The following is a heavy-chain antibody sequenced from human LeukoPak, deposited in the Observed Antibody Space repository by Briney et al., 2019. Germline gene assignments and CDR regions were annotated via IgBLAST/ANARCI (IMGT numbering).Heavy chain of an antibody. Sequence: GKSLRLSCAASGFTFSSYGMHWVRQAPGKGLEWVAVILSDGSKEFYTDSVKGRFTISRDNSKNTLYLQMNGLRAEDTAVYYCATSDFGVVITDDYWGQGTLVTVSS. V-gene: IGHV3-30*19. D-gene: IGHD3-3*01. CDR2: ILSDGSKE. J-gene: IGHJ4*02. CDR3: ATSDFGVVITDDY. CDR1: GFTFSSYG.